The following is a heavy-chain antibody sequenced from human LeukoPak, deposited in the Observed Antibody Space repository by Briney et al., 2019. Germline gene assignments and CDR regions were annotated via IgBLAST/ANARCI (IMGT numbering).Heavy chain of an antibody. J-gene: IGHJ6*04. V-gene: IGHV3-48*03. CDR2: ISSSGSTI. CDR3: AELGITMIGGV. D-gene: IGHD3-10*02. CDR1: GFTFSNYG. Sequence: GGSLRLSCAASGFTFSNYGMNWVRQTPGKGLEWVSYISSSGSTIYYADSVKGRFTISRDNAKNSLYLQMNSLRAEDTAVYYCAELGITMIGGVWGKGTTVTISS.